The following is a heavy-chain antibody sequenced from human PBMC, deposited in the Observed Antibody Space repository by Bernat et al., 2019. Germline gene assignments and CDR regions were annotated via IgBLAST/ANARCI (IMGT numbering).Heavy chain of an antibody. V-gene: IGHV3-30*18. CDR1: RFTFSSYA. CDR3: SKDLRGSADYYFDS. J-gene: IGHJ4*02. Sequence: QVQLVESGGGVVQPGRSLRLSCAASRFTFSSYAMHWVRQAPGKGLEWVAVLSRDGSDKHSADSVKGRFTISRDNSKNTLYLQMNGLRAEDTAVYYCSKDLRGSADYYFDSWGQGTLVTVSS. CDR2: LSRDGSDK. D-gene: IGHD3-10*01.